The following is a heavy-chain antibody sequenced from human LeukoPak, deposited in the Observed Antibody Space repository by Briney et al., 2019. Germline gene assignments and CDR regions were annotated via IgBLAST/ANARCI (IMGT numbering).Heavy chain of an antibody. V-gene: IGHV6-1*01. CDR1: GDSVSSNSAA. D-gene: IGHD3-3*01. Sequence: SQTLSLTCAISGDSVSSNSAAWNWIRQSPSRGLEWLGRTYYRSTWYNDYAVSVKSRLTINPDTSKNQFSLQLNSVTPEDTAVYYCARDRLRFLEWLLYWDYFDYWGQGTLVTVSS. CDR3: ARDRLRFLEWLLYWDYFDY. CDR2: TYYRSTWYN. J-gene: IGHJ4*02.